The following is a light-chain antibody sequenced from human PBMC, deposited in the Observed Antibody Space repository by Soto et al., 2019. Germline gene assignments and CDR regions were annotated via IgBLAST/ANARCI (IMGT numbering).Light chain of an antibody. CDR2: NTD. CDR3: LLYVAGTQV. CDR1: TGAVTSGYY. Sequence: QAVVTQEPSLTVSPGGTVTLTCAPSTGAVTSGYYPNWFQQKPGQTPRPLIFNTDSKHSWTPARFSGSLLGGRAALTLSGVQPEDEADYYCLLYVAGTQVFGTGTKLTVL. V-gene: IGLV7-43*01. J-gene: IGLJ1*01.